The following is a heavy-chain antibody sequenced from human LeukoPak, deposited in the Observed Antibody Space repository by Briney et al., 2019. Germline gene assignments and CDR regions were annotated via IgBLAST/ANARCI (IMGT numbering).Heavy chain of an antibody. CDR1: GGSINSDTYY. CDR3: ARDRGITTARRAPSRFDP. D-gene: IGHD4-17*01. CDR2: IYATGGP. J-gene: IGHJ5*02. V-gene: IGHV4-61*02. Sequence: SQSLSLTCTVSGGSINSDTYYWTWIRQPAGKGLEWIGRIYATGGPSYNPSLNSRITNSIDTSKNQFSLDLNSVSAADTAVYYCARDRGITTARRAPSRFDPWGQGMLVALSS.